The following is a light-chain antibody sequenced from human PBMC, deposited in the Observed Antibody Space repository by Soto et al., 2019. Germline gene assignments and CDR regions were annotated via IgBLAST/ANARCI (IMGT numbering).Light chain of an antibody. CDR1: QTISTY. J-gene: IGKJ2*01. CDR3: QQSLGIPYT. V-gene: IGKV1-39*01. Sequence: DIQMTQSPSALSASVGDRVTITCRASQTISTYLNWYQQKPGKAPKLLIYAASTLQSGVPSRFSGSGSGTAFTLTISSLQPEDFATYYCQQSLGIPYTFGQGTRLEIK. CDR2: AAS.